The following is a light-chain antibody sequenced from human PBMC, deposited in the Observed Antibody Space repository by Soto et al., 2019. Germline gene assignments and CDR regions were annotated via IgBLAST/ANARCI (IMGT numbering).Light chain of an antibody. V-gene: IGLV2-14*01. CDR3: SSYTSSSTLEV. CDR2: DVS. CDR1: SRDVGGYNY. Sequence: QSVLTQPASVSGSPGHSITISCTRTSRDVGGYNYVSWYQQHPGKAPKLMIYDVSNRPSGVSNRFSGSKSSNTASLTISGLQAEDEADYYCSSYTSSSTLEVFGTGTKVTVL. J-gene: IGLJ1*01.